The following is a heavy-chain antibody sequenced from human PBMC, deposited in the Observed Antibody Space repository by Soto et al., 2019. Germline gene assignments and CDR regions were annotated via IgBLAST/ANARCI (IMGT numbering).Heavy chain of an antibody. CDR1: GYTFTTNF. J-gene: IGHJ3*01. V-gene: IGHV1-46*03. Sequence: VQLVQSGAEVKKPGASVKISCKASGYTFTTNFIHWIRQAPGQGLEWVGIISPGGGTTVYAQKFLGGVTAPRDTSTSTVYMELTSLRADDTAVFYCARPHYDSDAFDFWGQGTMVIVSS. D-gene: IGHD3-22*01. CDR3: ARPHYDSDAFDF. CDR2: ISPGGGTT.